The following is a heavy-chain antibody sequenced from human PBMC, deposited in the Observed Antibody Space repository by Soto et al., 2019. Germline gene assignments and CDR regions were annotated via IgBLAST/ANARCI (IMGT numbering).Heavy chain of an antibody. CDR1: GGSISSSNW. CDR3: GGEVVLVPGADDYYFYGMGG. CDR2: IYHSGST. J-gene: IGHJ6*02. Sequence: SETLSLTCAVSGGSISSSNWWSWVRQPPGKGLEWIGEIYHSGSTNYNPSLESRVTISVDKSKNQFSLKLSSVTAADTAVYYCGGEVVLVPGADDYYFYGMGGWGQGTTVTVSS. D-gene: IGHD2-2*01. V-gene: IGHV4-4*02.